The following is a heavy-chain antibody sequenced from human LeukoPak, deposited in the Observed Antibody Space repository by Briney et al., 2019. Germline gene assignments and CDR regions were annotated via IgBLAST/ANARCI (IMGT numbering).Heavy chain of an antibody. Sequence: EASVKVSCKASGYTLTGYYMHWVRQAPGQGPEWMGWINPNSGGTNYAQKFQGRVTMTRDTSLSTVYMELSRLRSDDTAVYYCATQATSGWHFSWGQGTLVTVSS. CDR2: INPNSGGT. D-gene: IGHD6-19*01. V-gene: IGHV1-2*02. CDR1: GYTLTGYY. J-gene: IGHJ5*02. CDR3: ATQATSGWHFS.